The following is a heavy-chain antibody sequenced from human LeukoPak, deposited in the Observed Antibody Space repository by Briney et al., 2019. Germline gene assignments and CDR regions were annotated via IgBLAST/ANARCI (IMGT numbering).Heavy chain of an antibody. D-gene: IGHD1-26*01. CDR1: GFSLSTSGMC. Sequence: SGPALVKPTQTLTLTCTFSGFSLSTSGMCVTWIRQPPGKALEWLARIDWDDDKYYSTSLKTRLTISKDTSKNQAVLIMTNMDPVDTATYYCARIRYSGSYFDYWGQGTLVTVSS. V-gene: IGHV2-70*11. CDR3: ARIRYSGSYFDY. CDR2: IDWDDDK. J-gene: IGHJ4*02.